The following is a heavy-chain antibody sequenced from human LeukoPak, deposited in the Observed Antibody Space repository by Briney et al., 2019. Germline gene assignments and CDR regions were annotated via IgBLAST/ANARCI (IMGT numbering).Heavy chain of an antibody. Sequence: KPGGSLGLSCAASGFTFSSYSMNWVRQAPGKGLEWVSSISSSSSYIYYADSVKGRFTISRDNAKNSLYLQMNSLRAEDTAVYYCARDKPEYSSSPGPFDYWGQGTLVTVSS. CDR3: ARDKPEYSSSPGPFDY. D-gene: IGHD6-6*01. J-gene: IGHJ4*02. CDR2: ISSSSSYI. V-gene: IGHV3-21*01. CDR1: GFTFSSYS.